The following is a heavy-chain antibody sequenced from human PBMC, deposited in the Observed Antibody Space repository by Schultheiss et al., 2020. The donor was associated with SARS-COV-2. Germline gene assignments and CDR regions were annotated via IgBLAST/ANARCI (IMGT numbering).Heavy chain of an antibody. V-gene: IGHV4-4*07. CDR1: GGSVSDHY. CDR3: ARQGRNVDTAMVP. D-gene: IGHD5-18*01. CDR2: IYTSGST. Sequence: SETLSLTCTVSGGSVSDHYWSWIRQPAGKGLEWIGRIYTSGSTNYNPSLKSRVTMSVDTSKNQFSLKLSSVTTADTAVYYCARQGRNVDTAMVPWGQGTLVTVSS. J-gene: IGHJ5*02.